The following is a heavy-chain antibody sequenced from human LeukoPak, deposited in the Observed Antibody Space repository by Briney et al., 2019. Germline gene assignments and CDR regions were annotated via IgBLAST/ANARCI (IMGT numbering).Heavy chain of an antibody. Sequence: SETLSLTCTVSGGSISGSGYYWGWIRQPPGKGMEWIGSMFYSGSTYYNPSLRSRVTISVDTSRNQFSLNVSSVTAADTAVYYCATSDNWYFNLWGRGTLVTVSS. V-gene: IGHV4-39*01. J-gene: IGHJ2*01. CDR1: GGSISGSGYY. D-gene: IGHD3-10*01. CDR3: ATSDNWYFNL. CDR2: MFYSGST.